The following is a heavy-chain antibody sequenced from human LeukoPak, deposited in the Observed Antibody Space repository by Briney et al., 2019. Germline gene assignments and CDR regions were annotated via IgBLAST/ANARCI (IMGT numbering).Heavy chain of an antibody. Sequence: GGSLRLSCAASGFTVNKNYMSWVRQAPGKGLEWVSVIYSDGSTYYANSVKGRFSISRDNSKNTLYLQMNSLRIEDTAVYYCAREGKSVDNWNYDYFDYWGQGTLVTVSS. V-gene: IGHV3-66*01. CDR2: IYSDGST. D-gene: IGHD1-7*01. CDR3: AREGKSVDNWNYDYFDY. CDR1: GFTVNKNY. J-gene: IGHJ4*02.